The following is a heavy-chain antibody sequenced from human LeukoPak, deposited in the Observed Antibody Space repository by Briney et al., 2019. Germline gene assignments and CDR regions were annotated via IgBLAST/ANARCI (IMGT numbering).Heavy chain of an antibody. CDR3: VKDSSGYYFRHWYFDL. CDR2: SGGST. D-gene: IGHD3-22*01. J-gene: IGHJ2*01. Sequence: SGGSTYYADSVKGRFTISRDNSKNTLYLQMNSLRAEDTAVYYCVKDSSGYYFRHWYFDLWGRGTLVTVSS. V-gene: IGHV3-23*01.